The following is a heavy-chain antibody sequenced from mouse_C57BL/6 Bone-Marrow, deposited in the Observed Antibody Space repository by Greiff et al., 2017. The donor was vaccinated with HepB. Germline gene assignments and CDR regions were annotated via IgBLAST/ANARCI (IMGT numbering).Heavy chain of an antibody. V-gene: IGHV5-6*01. Sequence: EVQVVESGGDLVKPGGSLKLSCAASGFTFSSYGMSWVRQTPDKRLEWVATIRSGGSYTYYPDSVKGRFTISRDNAKNTLYLQMSSLKSEDTAMYYCARHATVVAHWYFDVWGTGTTVTVSS. CDR3: ARHATVVAHWYFDV. D-gene: IGHD1-1*01. CDR1: GFTFSSYG. J-gene: IGHJ1*03. CDR2: IRSGGSYT.